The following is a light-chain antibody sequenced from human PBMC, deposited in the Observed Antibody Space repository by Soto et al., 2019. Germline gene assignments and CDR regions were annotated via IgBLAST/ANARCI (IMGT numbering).Light chain of an antibody. Sequence: DMEMTQSTHSLSASVGDRVTITCRTSLSVTTYLNWYQQKPGKAPTLLIYAASSLQSGVPSRFSGSGSGTDVTLTISCLQPEDFATCYCRQRLSIRRTFGQVTMV. CDR1: LSVTTY. CDR3: RQRLSIRRT. V-gene: IGKV1-39*01. CDR2: AAS. J-gene: IGKJ1*01.